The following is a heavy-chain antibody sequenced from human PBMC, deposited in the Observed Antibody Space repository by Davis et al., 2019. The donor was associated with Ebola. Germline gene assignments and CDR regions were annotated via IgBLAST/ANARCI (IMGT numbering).Heavy chain of an antibody. D-gene: IGHD1-1*01. CDR2: ITASGGDA. CDR3: ARNGPVPNWYYLDI. V-gene: IGHV3-23*01. J-gene: IGHJ4*02. Sequence: PGGSLRLSCAASGFTFNNYVMTWVRQSPGKGLEWVAAITASGGDAYYADSVKGRFTISRDNSKDTLSLQVHSLRADDTAVYYCARNGPVPNWYYLDIWGQGTLVDASS. CDR1: GFTFNNYV.